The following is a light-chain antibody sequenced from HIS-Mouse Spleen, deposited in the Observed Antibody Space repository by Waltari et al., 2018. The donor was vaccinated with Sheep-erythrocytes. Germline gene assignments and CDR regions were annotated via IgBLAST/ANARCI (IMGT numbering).Light chain of an antibody. J-gene: IGLJ2*01. Sequence: SYELTQPPSVSVSPGQTASITCPGDNMGEKYACWYQQKPGQSPVLVIYQDNKRPSGIPERFSGSNSGNTATLTISGTQAMDEADYYCQAWDSSTAVFGGGTKLTVL. V-gene: IGLV3-1*01. CDR2: QDN. CDR3: QAWDSSTAV. CDR1: NMGEKY.